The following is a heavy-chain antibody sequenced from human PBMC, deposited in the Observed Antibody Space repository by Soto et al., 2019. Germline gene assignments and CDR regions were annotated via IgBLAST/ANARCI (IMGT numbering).Heavy chain of an antibody. Sequence: QVHLVQSAAEVKKPGASVTVSCKASGYPFSSYGITWVRQAPGQGLEWMGWTSAFYGNPTYSEKFQGRVTMTIDTSTSTAYMDLTSLKSDDTAVYYCARLVVAGSPLDYWGQGTLVTVSS. J-gene: IGHJ4*02. CDR3: ARLVVAGSPLDY. D-gene: IGHD2-15*01. V-gene: IGHV1-18*04. CDR2: TSAFYGNP. CDR1: GYPFSSYG.